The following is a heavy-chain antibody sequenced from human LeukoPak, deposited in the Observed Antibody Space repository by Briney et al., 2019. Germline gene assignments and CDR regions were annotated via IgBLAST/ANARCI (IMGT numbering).Heavy chain of an antibody. D-gene: IGHD1-26*01. V-gene: IGHV3-33*01. Sequence: GGSLRLSCVASGFMFRRYVMHWVRQAPGKGLQWVTGVWFDGTNIHYEDSVRGRFTISRDNSRSTLYLEMNNLGVEDTAIYYCVSETWETHSDAFDIWGQGTMVIVSS. CDR1: GFMFRRYV. CDR2: VWFDGTNI. J-gene: IGHJ3*02. CDR3: VSETWETHSDAFDI.